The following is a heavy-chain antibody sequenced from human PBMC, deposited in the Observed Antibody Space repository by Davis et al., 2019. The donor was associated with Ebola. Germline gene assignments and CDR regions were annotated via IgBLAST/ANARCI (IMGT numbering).Heavy chain of an antibody. Sequence: GSLRLSCTVSGGSISSSSYYWGWIRQPPGKGLEWIGSIYYSGSTNYNPSLKRRVTISVDKSKNQFSLKLSSVTAADTAVYYCARHDYDFWSGYYLGYWGQGTLVTVSS. J-gene: IGHJ4*02. D-gene: IGHD3-3*01. CDR2: IYYSGST. V-gene: IGHV4-39*01. CDR3: ARHDYDFWSGYYLGY. CDR1: GGSISSSSYY.